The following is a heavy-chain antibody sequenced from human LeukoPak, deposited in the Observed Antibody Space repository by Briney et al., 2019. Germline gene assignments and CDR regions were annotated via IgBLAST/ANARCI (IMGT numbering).Heavy chain of an antibody. CDR2: IKSKTDGGTT. Sequence: GGSLRLSCAASGFTFSSYSMNWVRQAPGKGLEWVGRIKSKTDGGTTDYAAPVKGRFTISRDDSKNTLYLQMNSLKTEDTAVYYCTTERWLWSLYYYYYMDVWGKGTTVTVSS. CDR1: GFTFSSYS. D-gene: IGHD5-18*01. V-gene: IGHV3-15*01. J-gene: IGHJ6*03. CDR3: TTERWLWSLYYYYYMDV.